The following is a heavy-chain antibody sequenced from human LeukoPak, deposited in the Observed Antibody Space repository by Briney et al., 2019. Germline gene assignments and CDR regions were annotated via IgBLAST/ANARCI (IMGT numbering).Heavy chain of an antibody. J-gene: IGHJ5*02. CDR2: FDPEDGET. CDR3: ARDFSGTNWFDP. V-gene: IGHV1-24*01. CDR1: GYTLTEIS. Sequence: ASVKVSCKVSGYTLTEISMHWVRQAPGKGLEWMGGFDPEDGETIYAQKFQGRVTMTRDTSTSTVYMELSSLRSEDTAVYYCARDFSGTNWFDPWGQGTLVTVSS. D-gene: IGHD3-10*01.